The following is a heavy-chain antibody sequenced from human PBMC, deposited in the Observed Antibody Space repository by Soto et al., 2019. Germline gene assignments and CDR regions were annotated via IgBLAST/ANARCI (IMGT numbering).Heavy chain of an antibody. CDR3: ARGVSVKVAIQGAAPDKNFFDS. CDR2: INHSGST. J-gene: IGHJ4*02. D-gene: IGHD3-22*01. V-gene: IGHV4-34*01. Sequence: WTWIRQPPGKGLEWIGEINHSGSTNQNPSLESRLSMSVDTSKNQISLKLRSVTATDTAVYYCARGVSVKVAIQGAAPDKNFFDSWGLGTLVIVSS.